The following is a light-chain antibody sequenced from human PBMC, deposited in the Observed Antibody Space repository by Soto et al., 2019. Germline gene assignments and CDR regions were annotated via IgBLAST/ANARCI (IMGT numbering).Light chain of an antibody. Sequence: QSALTQRASVSGSPGQSITISCTGTSSDVGGYNYVSWFQQYPGKAPKLMIFDVSYRPSGVSNRFSGSKSGNTASLTISGLQAEDEADYYCTSYTSSATYVFGTGTKLTVL. CDR2: DVS. CDR1: SSDVGGYNY. CDR3: TSYTSSATYV. J-gene: IGLJ1*01. V-gene: IGLV2-14*01.